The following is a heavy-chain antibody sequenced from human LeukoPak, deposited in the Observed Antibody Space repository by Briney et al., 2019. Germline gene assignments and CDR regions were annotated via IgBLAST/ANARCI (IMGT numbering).Heavy chain of an antibody. CDR1: GGSISSSSHY. CDR3: ARSVGGSGSYYYYYYMDV. D-gene: IGHD3-10*01. Sequence: SETLSLTCTVSGGSISSSSHYWGWIRQPPGKGLEWIGSIYYSGSTYYNSSLKSRVTISVDTSKNQFSLKLSSVTAADTAVYYCARSVGGSGSYYYYYYMDVWGKGTTVTVSS. J-gene: IGHJ6*03. V-gene: IGHV4-39*01. CDR2: IYYSGST.